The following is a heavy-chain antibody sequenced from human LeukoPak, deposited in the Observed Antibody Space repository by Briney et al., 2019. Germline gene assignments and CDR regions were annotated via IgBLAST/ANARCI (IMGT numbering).Heavy chain of an antibody. V-gene: IGHV1-18*01. Sequence: GASVKVSCKASGYTFTSYGISWVRQAPGQGLEWMGWISAYNGNTNYAQKLQGRVTMTTDTSTSTAYMELRSLRSGDTAVYYCARDSYYDSSGYSRPFVDYWGQGTLVTVSS. D-gene: IGHD3-22*01. CDR2: ISAYNGNT. CDR1: GYTFTSYG. CDR3: ARDSYYDSSGYSRPFVDY. J-gene: IGHJ4*02.